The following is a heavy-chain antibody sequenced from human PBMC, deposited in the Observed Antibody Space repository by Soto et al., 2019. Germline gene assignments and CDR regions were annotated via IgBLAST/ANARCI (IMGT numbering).Heavy chain of an antibody. D-gene: IGHD1-26*01. CDR1: GYTFTSYG. CDR3: ARDRFTGATPYYYYYGMDV. CDR2: ISAYNGNT. J-gene: IGHJ6*02. Sequence: QVQLVQSGAEVKKPGASVKVSCKASGYTFTSYGISWVRQAPGQGLEWMGWISAYNGNTNYAQKLQGRVTMTTDTSTSTAYMERRSLRSDDTAVYYCARDRFTGATPYYYYYGMDVWGQGTTVTVSS. V-gene: IGHV1-18*04.